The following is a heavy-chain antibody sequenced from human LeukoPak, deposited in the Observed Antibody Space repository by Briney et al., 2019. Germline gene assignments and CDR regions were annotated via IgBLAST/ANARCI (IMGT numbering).Heavy chain of an antibody. D-gene: IGHD4-17*01. V-gene: IGHV4-39*07. CDR2: TYYTGST. CDR3: ARGPYAIFDY. Sequence: SETLSLTSTVSAGSISSSSYYWGWIREPPGKGLEWIGRTYYTGSTYYNPSLKTRVTRSVAMSKHHLSLKLSSVTAADTAVYYCARGPYAIFDYWGQGTLVTVSS. J-gene: IGHJ4*02. CDR1: AGSISSSSYY.